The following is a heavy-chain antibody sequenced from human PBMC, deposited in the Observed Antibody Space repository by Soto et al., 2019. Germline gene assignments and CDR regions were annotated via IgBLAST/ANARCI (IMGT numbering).Heavy chain of an antibody. CDR1: GDSISGYY. CDR2: IYYSGIT. CDR3: GRGKTVAAVATSAY. D-gene: IGHD6-13*01. Sequence: SETLSLTCTVSGDSISGYYCSWIRQPPWKGLEWIGYIYYSGITYYNPSLKSRVTISVDTSKNQFSLRLNSVTAANTAVYYCGRGKTVAAVATSAYLVPGTLVADSS. V-gene: IGHV4-59*01. J-gene: IGHJ4*01.